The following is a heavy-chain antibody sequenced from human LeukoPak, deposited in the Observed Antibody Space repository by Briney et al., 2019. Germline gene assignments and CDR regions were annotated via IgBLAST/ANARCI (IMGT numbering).Heavy chain of an antibody. CDR1: GGTFSSYA. J-gene: IGHJ6*03. V-gene: IGHV1-69*05. Sequence: ASVKVSCEASGGTFSSYAISWVRQAPGQGLEWMGRIIPIFGTANYAQKFQGRVTITTDESTSTAYMELSSLRSEDTAVYYCARTIGPYYMDVWGKGTTVTVSS. CDR2: IIPIFGTA. D-gene: IGHD3-9*01. CDR3: ARTIGPYYMDV.